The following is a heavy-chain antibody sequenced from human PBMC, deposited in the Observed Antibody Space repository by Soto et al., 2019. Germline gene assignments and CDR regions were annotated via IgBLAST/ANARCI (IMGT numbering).Heavy chain of an antibody. CDR1: GYTFTSYY. D-gene: IGHD6-13*01. CDR3: ARDKGYSGSWYYFDY. V-gene: IGHV1-46*01. CDR2: INPSGGST. Sequence: QVQLVQSGAEVKKPGASVKVSCEASGYTFTSYYMHWVRQAPGQGLEWMGIINPSGGSTSYAQKFQGRVTMTRDTSTSTVYMELSSMRSADTAVYYCARDKGYSGSWYYFDYWGQGTLVTVSS. J-gene: IGHJ4*02.